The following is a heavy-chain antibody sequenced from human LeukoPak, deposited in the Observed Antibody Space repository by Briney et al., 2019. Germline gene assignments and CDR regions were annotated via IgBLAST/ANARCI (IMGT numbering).Heavy chain of an antibody. CDR1: GYTFTGYY. D-gene: IGHD1-26*01. J-gene: IGHJ4*02. V-gene: IGHV1-2*02. CDR3: ARVEGATYGGDY. CDR2: INPNSGGT. Sequence: ASVKVSCKASGYTFTGYYMHWVRQAPGQGLEWMGWINPNSGGTNYAQKFQGRVTMTRDTSISTAYMELSRLRSDDTAVYYCARVEGATYGGDYWGQGTLVTVPS.